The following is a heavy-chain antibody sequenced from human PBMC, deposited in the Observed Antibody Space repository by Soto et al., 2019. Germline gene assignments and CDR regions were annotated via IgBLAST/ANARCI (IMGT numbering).Heavy chain of an antibody. CDR3: ARDRAGTAMGRVYYFDY. V-gene: IGHV1-69*13. J-gene: IGHJ4*02. CDR2: IIPIFGTA. Sequence: SVKVSCKTSGGTFSSYAISWVRPAPGQGLEWMGGIIPIFGTANYAQKFQGRVTITADESTSTAYMELSSLRSEDTAVYYCARDRAGTAMGRVYYFDYWGQGTLVTVSS. CDR1: GGTFSSYA. D-gene: IGHD5-18*01.